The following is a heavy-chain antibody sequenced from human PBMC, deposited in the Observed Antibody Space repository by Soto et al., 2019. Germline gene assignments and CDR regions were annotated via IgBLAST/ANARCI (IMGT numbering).Heavy chain of an antibody. CDR2: ISYDGSNK. J-gene: IGHJ4*02. CDR3: AREAAPNYYFDY. D-gene: IGHD6-6*01. V-gene: IGHV3-30-3*01. CDR1: GFTFSSYA. Sequence: LRLSCAASGFTFSSYAMHWVRQAPGKGLEWVAVISYDGSNKYYADSVKGRFTISRDNSKNTLYLQMNSLRAEDTAVYYCAREAAPNYYFDYWGQGTLVTVSS.